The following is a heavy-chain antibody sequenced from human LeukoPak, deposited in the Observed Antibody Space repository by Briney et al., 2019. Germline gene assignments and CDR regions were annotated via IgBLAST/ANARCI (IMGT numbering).Heavy chain of an antibody. V-gene: IGHV4-59*08. CDR2: VSCSGSS. J-gene: IGHJ4*02. CDR1: GGSISGHY. Sequence: SETLSLTCTVSGGSISGHYWSWMRQPPGKAPEWIGYVSCSGSSSYNPSLKGRVTISVDTSMNQFSLKLFSVTAADTAVYYCARHARNSWHSDYWGQGAVVTVSS. D-gene: IGHD6-13*01. CDR3: ARHARNSWHSDY.